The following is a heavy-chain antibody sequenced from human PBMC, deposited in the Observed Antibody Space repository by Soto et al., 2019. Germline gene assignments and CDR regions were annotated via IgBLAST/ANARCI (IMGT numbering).Heavy chain of an antibody. CDR2: ISSSSSYI. CDR1: GFTFSSYS. J-gene: IGHJ3*02. CDR3: ARFDFWSCYYIDDAFDI. D-gene: IGHD3-3*01. Sequence: EVQLVESGGGLVKPGGSLRLSCAASGFTFSSYSMNWVRQAPGKGLEWVSSISSSSSYIYYADSVKGRFTISRDNTKNSLYLQMNSLRAEDTAVYYCARFDFWSCYYIDDAFDIWGQGTMFTVSS. V-gene: IGHV3-21*01.